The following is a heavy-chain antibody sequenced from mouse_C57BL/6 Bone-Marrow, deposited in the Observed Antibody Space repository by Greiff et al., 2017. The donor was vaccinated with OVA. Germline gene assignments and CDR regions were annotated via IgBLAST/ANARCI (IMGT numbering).Heavy chain of an antibody. CDR1: GYTFTDYE. CDR2: IDPETGGT. J-gene: IGHJ3*01. V-gene: IGHV1-15*01. Sequence: VQLQQSGAELVRPGASVTLSCKASGYTFTDYEMHWVKQTPVHGLEWIGAIDPETGGTAYNQKFKGKAILTADKSSSTAYMELRSLTSEDSAVYYCTRRGVRTGTYAYWGQGTLVTVSA. CDR3: TRRGVRTGTYAY. D-gene: IGHD4-1*01.